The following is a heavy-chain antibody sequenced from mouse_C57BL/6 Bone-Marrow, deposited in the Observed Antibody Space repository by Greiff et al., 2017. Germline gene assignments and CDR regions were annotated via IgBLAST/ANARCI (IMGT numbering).Heavy chain of an antibody. CDR2: IDPSDSYT. V-gene: IGHV1-69*01. CDR3: ARSVDGYYFYAMDY. CDR1: GYTFTSYW. D-gene: IGHD2-3*01. Sequence: QVQLQQPGAELVMPGASVKLSCKASGYTFTSYWMHWVKQRPGQGLEWIGEIDPSDSYTNYNQKFKGKSTLTVDKSSSTAYMQLSSLTSEDSAVYYCARSVDGYYFYAMDYWGQGTSVTVSS. J-gene: IGHJ4*01.